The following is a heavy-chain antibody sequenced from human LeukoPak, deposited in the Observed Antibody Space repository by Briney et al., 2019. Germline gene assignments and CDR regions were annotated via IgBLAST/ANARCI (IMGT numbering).Heavy chain of an antibody. CDR1: GFTFSTSA. D-gene: IGHD1-26*01. V-gene: IGHV3-23*01. CDR3: AGSYSGSYSPQSLFDY. CDR2: ISGSGGST. J-gene: IGHJ4*02. Sequence: GGSLRLSCAASGFTFSTSAMSWVRQAPGKGLQWVSDISGSGGSTYYTDSVKGRFTISRDNSENTLFLQMNSLRADDTAVYYCAGSYSGSYSPQSLFDYWGQGTLVTVSS.